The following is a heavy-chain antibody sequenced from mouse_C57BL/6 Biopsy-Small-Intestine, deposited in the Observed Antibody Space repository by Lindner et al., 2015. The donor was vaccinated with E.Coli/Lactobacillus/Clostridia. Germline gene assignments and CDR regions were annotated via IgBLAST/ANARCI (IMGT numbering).Heavy chain of an antibody. CDR2: ILPRTGNT. CDR1: GYTFTGYW. D-gene: IGHD1-1*01. V-gene: IGHV1-9*01. CDR3: ARSGYYDSSTWFAY. Sequence: VQLQESGAELMKPGASVKLSCKATGYTFTGYWIEWVKQRPGHGLEWIGEILPRTGNTFYNEKFKGKATFTADTSSNTVYMELSSLTTEDSAIYYCARSGYYDSSTWFAYWGQGTLVTVSA. J-gene: IGHJ3*01.